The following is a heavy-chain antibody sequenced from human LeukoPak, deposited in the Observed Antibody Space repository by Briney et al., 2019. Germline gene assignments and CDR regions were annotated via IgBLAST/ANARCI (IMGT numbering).Heavy chain of an antibody. D-gene: IGHD1-1*01. J-gene: IGHJ5*02. CDR3: AKGAQLERGPRWFDP. V-gene: IGHV3-23*01. CDR1: GFTFSSYA. CDR2: ISGSGGST. Sequence: SGGSLRLSCGASGFTFSSYAMSWVRQAPGKGLEWVSAISGSGGSTYYADSVKGRFTISRDNSKNTLYLQMNSLRAEDTAVYYCAKGAQLERGPRWFDPWGQGTLVTVSS.